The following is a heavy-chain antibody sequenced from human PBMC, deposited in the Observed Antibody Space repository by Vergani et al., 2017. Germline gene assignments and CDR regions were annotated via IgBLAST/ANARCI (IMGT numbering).Heavy chain of an antibody. Sequence: QLQLQESGSGLVKPSQTLSLTCAVSGGSISSGGYSWSWIRQPPGKGLEWIGYTYHSGSTNYNPSLKSRVTISVDKSKNQFSLKLSSVTAADTAVYYCARSLMYSSPPIDIWGQGTMVTVSS. V-gene: IGHV4-30-2*01. J-gene: IGHJ3*02. CDR1: GGSISSGGYS. D-gene: IGHD6-13*01. CDR2: TYHSGST. CDR3: ARSLMYSSPPIDI.